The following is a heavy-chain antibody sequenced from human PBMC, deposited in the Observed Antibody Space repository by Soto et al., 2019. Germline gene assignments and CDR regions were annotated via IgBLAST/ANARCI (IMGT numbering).Heavy chain of an antibody. D-gene: IGHD2-15*01. CDR3: ARVAVNGCSGGSCWGAFDI. J-gene: IGHJ3*02. CDR1: GGSISSGGYY. CDR2: IYYSGST. V-gene: IGHV4-31*03. Sequence: PSETLSLTCTVSGGSISSGGYYWSWIRQHPGKGLEWIGYIYYSGSTYYNPSLKSRVTISVDTSKNQFSLKLSSVTAADTAVYYCARVAVNGCSGGSCWGAFDIWRQGTMVTVSS.